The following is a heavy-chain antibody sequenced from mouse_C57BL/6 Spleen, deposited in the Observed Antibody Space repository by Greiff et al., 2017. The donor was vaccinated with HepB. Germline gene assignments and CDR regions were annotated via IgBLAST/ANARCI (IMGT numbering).Heavy chain of an antibody. CDR2: ISSGGSYT. D-gene: IGHD2-4*01. CDR1: GFTFSSYG. Sequence: DVHLVESGGDLVKPGGSLKLSCAASGFTFSSYGMSWVRQTPDKRLEWVATISSGGSYTYYPDSVKGRFTISRDNAKNTLYLQMSSLKSEDTAMYYCARGGLRQNFDVWGTGTTVTVSS. CDR3: ARGGLRQNFDV. V-gene: IGHV5-6*01. J-gene: IGHJ1*03.